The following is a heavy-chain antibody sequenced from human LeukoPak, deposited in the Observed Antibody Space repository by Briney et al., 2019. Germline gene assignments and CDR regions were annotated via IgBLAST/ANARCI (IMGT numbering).Heavy chain of an antibody. CDR2: ISSNSAYI. J-gene: IGHJ6*02. D-gene: IGHD2-2*01. V-gene: IGHV3-21*01. Sequence: GGSLRLSCAASGFTFSDYAMDWVRQAPGKGLEWVSAISSNSAYIYYADSVRGRFTISRDNAKNSVSLQMNSLRAEDTAVCYCARIFRYQMVDYYALDVWGQGTTVTVSS. CDR1: GFTFSDYA. CDR3: ARIFRYQMVDYYALDV.